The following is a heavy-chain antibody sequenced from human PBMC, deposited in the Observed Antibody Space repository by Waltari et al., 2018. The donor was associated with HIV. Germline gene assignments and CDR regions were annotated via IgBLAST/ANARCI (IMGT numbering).Heavy chain of an antibody. V-gene: IGHV3-7*01. J-gene: IGHJ4*02. Sequence: EVQLVESGGGLVQPGGALRLCWAASGFTCSSYWMSCGCKAPGKGLEWVAHINQDGSEKYFVDSVKGRFTISRDNAKNSLYLQMNSLRAEDTAVYYCARVSTGYSSGWKYYYFDYWGQGTLVTVSS. CDR2: INQDGSEK. D-gene: IGHD6-19*01. CDR3: ARVSTGYSSGWKYYYFDY. CDR1: GFTCSSYW.